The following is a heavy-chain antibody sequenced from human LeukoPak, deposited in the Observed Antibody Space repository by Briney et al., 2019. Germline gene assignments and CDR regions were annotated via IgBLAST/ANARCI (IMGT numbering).Heavy chain of an antibody. CDR2: ISGSGGST. V-gene: IGHV3-23*01. CDR1: GFTFSSYA. CDR3: AKDRGGYYYDSSGYYNY. J-gene: IGHJ4*02. Sequence: GGSLRLSCAASGFTFSSYAMSWVRQAPGKGLEWVSAISGSGGSTYYADSVKGRFTISRDNSKNTLYLQMNSLRAEDTAAYYCAKDRGGYYYDSSGYYNYWGQGTLVTVSS. D-gene: IGHD3-22*01.